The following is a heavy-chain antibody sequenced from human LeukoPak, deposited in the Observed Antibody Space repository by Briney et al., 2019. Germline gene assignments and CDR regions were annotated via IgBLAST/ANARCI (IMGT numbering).Heavy chain of an antibody. Sequence: ASVKVSCKASGYTFTSYDINWVRQATGQGLEWMGWMNPNSGNTGYAKKFQGRVTMTRNTSISTAYMELGSLRSEDTAVYYCARARAMVRGVIRNWFDPWGQGTLVTVSS. CDR1: GYTFTSYD. V-gene: IGHV1-8*01. D-gene: IGHD3-10*01. CDR2: MNPNSGNT. J-gene: IGHJ5*02. CDR3: ARARAMVRGVIRNWFDP.